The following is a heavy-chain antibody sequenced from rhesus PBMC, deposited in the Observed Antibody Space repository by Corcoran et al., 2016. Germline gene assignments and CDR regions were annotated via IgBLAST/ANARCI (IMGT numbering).Heavy chain of an antibody. CDR2: IYGISTST. CDR3: AGGAY. CDR1: GGSISDSYR. J-gene: IGHJ4*01. Sequence: QVQLQESGPGVVKPSETLSLTCAVSGGSISDSYRLIGIRQPPGKGLEWIGSIYGISTSTNYNPSLKSRVTISKDTSKNQFSLKLTSVTAADTAVYYCAGGAYWGQGALVTVSS. V-gene: IGHV4S10*01.